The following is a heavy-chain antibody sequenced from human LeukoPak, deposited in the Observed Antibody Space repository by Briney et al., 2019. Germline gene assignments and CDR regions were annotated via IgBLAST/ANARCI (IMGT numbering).Heavy chain of an antibody. CDR3: ARRAYDSSGYYSDY. CDR1: GGSISSSSYY. V-gene: IGHV4-39*01. D-gene: IGHD3-22*01. CDR2: IYYSGST. J-gene: IGHJ4*02. Sequence: SETLSLTCTVSGGSISSSSYYWGWIRQPPGKGLEWIGSIYYSGSTYYNPSLKSRVTISVDTSKNQFSLKLSSVTAADTAVYYCARRAYDSSGYYSDYWGQGTLVTVSS.